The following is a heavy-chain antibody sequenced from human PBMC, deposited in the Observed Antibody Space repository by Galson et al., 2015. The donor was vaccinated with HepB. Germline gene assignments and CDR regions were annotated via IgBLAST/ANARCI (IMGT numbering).Heavy chain of an antibody. CDR3: ARGGAADYGLAGRNGMDV. Sequence: SLRLSCAVSGFTFSNYGMHWVRQAPGKGLEWVAIISYDGSNKYYADSVKGRFTIPRDNSKNTLYLQMNSLRAEDTAVYYCARGGAADYGLAGRNGMDVWGQGTTVTVSS. D-gene: IGHD4-17*01. CDR2: ISYDGSNK. J-gene: IGHJ6*02. CDR1: GFTFSNYG. V-gene: IGHV3-30*03.